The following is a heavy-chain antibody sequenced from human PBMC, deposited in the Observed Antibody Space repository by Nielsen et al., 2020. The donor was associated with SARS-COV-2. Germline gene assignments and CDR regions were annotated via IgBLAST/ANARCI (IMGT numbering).Heavy chain of an antibody. J-gene: IGHJ6*02. D-gene: IGHD5-18*01. CDR2: ISHSGNYM. CDR1: GFTFSIYA. V-gene: IGHV3-11*03. Sequence: GESLKISCAASGFTFSIYAMSWIRQAPRKGLEWVSYISHSGNYMIYADSVKGRLTISRDNARNSVYLQMNSLGAEDTAVYYCARTGRNMVNYYGMDVWGQGTTVTVSS. CDR3: ARTGRNMVNYYGMDV.